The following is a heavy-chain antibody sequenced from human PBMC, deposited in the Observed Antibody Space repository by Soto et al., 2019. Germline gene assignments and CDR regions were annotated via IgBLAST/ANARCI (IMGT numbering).Heavy chain of an antibody. Sequence: QVQLVESGGGLVPPGGALRLSCAGYGFTFGDSYMRWIRQAPGKGLEWLSYISPGSRYPAYADSVKGRFTISRDNAKRSLYLQMMSLTAEDTAIYYCVRGGGGGLFDPWGQGTMVTVSS. J-gene: IGHJ5*02. D-gene: IGHD2-15*01. CDR2: ISPGSRYP. CDR1: GFTFGDSY. CDR3: VRGGGGGLFDP. V-gene: IGHV3-11*06.